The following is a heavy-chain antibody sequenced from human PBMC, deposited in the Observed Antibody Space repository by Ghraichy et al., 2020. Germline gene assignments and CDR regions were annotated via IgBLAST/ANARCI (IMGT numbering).Heavy chain of an antibody. CDR1: GFTFSSYG. CDR3: ARERSLRFLEWASGAFDI. J-gene: IGHJ3*02. CDR2: IWYDGSNK. V-gene: IGHV3-33*01. D-gene: IGHD3-3*01. Sequence: GGSLRLSCAASGFTFSSYGMHWVRQAPGKGLEWVAVIWYDGSNKYYADSVKGRFTISRDNSKNTLYLQMNSLRAEDTAVYYYARERSLRFLEWASGAFDIWGQGQMVTVPS.